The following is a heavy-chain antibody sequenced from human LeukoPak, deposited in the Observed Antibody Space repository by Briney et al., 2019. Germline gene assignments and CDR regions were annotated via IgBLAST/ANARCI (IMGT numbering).Heavy chain of an antibody. CDR1: GFTVSSNY. J-gene: IGHJ6*03. CDR3: ASLRGYCSSTSCYTQMNYYYYYYMDV. D-gene: IGHD2-2*02. Sequence: PGGSLRLSCAASGFTVSSNYMSWVRQAPGKGLEWVSVIYSGGSTYYADSVKGRFTISRDNAKNSLYLQMNSLRAEDTAVYYCASLRGYCSSTSCYTQMNYYYYYYMDVWGKGTTVTVSS. CDR2: IYSGGST. V-gene: IGHV3-66*01.